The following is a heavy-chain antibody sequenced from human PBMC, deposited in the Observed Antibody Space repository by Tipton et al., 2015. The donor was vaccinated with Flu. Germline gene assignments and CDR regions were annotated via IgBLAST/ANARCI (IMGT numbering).Heavy chain of an antibody. J-gene: IGHJ6*02. CDR1: GGTFSSYV. CDR2: IIPILDIA. V-gene: IGHV1-69*09. Sequence: QLVQSGAEVKKPGSSVKASCKASGGTFSSYVISWVRQAPGQGLEWMGRIIPILDIANSAQKFQGRVTITADKSTSTAYMELSSLRSEDTAVYYCASSPRGMVTIYGMDVWGQGTTVTVSS. D-gene: IGHD2-21*02. CDR3: ASSPRGMVTIYGMDV.